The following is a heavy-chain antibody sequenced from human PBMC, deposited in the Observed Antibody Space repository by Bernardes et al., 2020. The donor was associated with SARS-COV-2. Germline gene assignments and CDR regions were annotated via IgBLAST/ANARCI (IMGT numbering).Heavy chain of an antibody. CDR2: ISYDGSNK. J-gene: IGHJ4*02. Sequence: GGSLRLSCAASGFTFSSYAMHWVRQAPGKGLEWVAVISYDGSNKYYADSVKGRFTISRDNSKNTLYLQMNSLRAEDTAVYYCASTDGFDYWGQGTLVTVSS. CDR3: ASTDGFDY. CDR1: GFTFSSYA. V-gene: IGHV3-30-3*01.